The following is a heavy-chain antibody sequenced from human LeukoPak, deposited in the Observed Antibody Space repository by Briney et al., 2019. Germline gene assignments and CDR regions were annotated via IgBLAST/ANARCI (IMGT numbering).Heavy chain of an antibody. CDR2: ISDDGRRK. J-gene: IGHJ4*02. D-gene: IGHD4-17*01. CDR1: GFSFISYG. V-gene: IGHV3-30*18. CDR3: AKRPSDYGDYVSYFDY. Sequence: GGSLRLSCAASGFSFISYGMHWVRQAPGKGVGWVGVISDDGRRKDYADSVKGRFTISRDNSKDTLYLQMNSLRAEDTAVYYCAKRPSDYGDYVSYFDYWGQGTLVTVSS.